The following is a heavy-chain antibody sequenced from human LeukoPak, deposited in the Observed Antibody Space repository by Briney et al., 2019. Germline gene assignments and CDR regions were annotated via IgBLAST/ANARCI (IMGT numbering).Heavy chain of an antibody. V-gene: IGHV4-61*01. CDR3: ARDVRYSDWFPKPRLTYYYYGMDV. CDR1: GGSVSSGSYY. CDR2: IYYSGST. Sequence: SETLSLTCTVSGGSVSSGSYYWSWIRQPPGKGLEWIGYIYYSGSTNYNPSLKSRVTISVDTSKNQFSLKLSSVTAADTAVYYCARDVRYSDWFPKPRLTYYYYGMDVWGKGTTVTVSS. J-gene: IGHJ6*04. D-gene: IGHD3-9*01.